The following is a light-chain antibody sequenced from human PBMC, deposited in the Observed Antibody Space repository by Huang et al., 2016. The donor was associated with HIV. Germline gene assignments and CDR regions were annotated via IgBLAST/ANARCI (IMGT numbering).Light chain of an antibody. CDR2: VST. Sequence: IVMTQTPATLPVSPGGRATLSCRASQSVGGNMAWYQQTPGQAPRLIIYVSTTRAAGVPARFSGSGSGTDFTLTIYNLQSEDFAVYYCQQYNNWHLTFGGGTTV. CDR1: QSVGGN. V-gene: IGKV3-15*01. CDR3: QQYNNWHLT. J-gene: IGKJ4*01.